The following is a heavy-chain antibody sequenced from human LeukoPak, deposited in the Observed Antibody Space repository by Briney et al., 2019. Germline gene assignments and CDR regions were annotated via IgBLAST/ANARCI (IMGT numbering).Heavy chain of an antibody. Sequence: PSETPSLTCAVYGGSFSNYYWSWIRQTPGKGMEWIGEINDNGRINYNPSLMSRVTISVDMSKNQSSLRLTSVTATDTAVYYCARRWNYGRNYYIDVWGKGATVSVSS. CDR3: ARRWNYGRNYYIDV. V-gene: IGHV4-34*01. J-gene: IGHJ6*03. CDR2: INDNGRI. D-gene: IGHD1-7*01. CDR1: GGSFSNYY.